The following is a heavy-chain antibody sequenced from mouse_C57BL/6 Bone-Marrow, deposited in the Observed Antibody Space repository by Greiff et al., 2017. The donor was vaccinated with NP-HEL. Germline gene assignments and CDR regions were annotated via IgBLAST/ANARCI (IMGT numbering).Heavy chain of an antibody. D-gene: IGHD2-3*01. CDR1: GFTFSDFY. CDR2: SRNKANDYTT. J-gene: IGHJ1*03. CDR3: ARDADGYQGYFDV. Sequence: EVNVVESGGGLVQSGRSLRLSCATSGFTFSDFYMEWVRQAPGKGLEWIAASRNKANDYTTEYSASVKGRFIVSRDTSQSILYRQMNALRAEDTSIYYCARDADGYQGYFDVWGTGTTVTVSS. V-gene: IGHV7-1*01.